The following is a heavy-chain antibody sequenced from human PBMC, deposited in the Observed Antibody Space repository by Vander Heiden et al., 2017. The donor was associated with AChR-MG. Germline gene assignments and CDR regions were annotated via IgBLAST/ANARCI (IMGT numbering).Heavy chain of an antibody. V-gene: IGHV4-61*01. D-gene: IGHD3-10*01. CDR3: AREKVPYYYGSGSYYNDYYFDY. CDR2: IYYSGST. J-gene: IGHJ4*02. Sequence: QVQLQESGPGLVKPSETLSLTCTVSGGPVSSGSYYGSWIRQAPGKGLEWNGYIYYSGSTNYNPSLKSRVTISVDTSKNQFSLKLSSVTAADTAVYYCAREKVPYYYGSGSYYNDYYFDYWGQGTLVTVSS. CDR1: GGPVSSGSYY.